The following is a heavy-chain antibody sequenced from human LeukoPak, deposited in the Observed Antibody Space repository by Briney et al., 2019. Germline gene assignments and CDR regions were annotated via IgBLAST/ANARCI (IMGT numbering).Heavy chain of an antibody. CDR1: GGSVTSGGYY. Sequence: ASETLSLTCTVSGGSVTSGGYYWSWIRQHPGKGLEWIGYVYYTGSTYYNPSLKSRVTISPDTSKNQFSLKVSSVTAADTAVYYCARDQWGPIDYWGQGTLVTVSS. CDR2: VYYTGST. D-gene: IGHD1-26*01. J-gene: IGHJ4*02. V-gene: IGHV4-31*03. CDR3: ARDQWGPIDY.